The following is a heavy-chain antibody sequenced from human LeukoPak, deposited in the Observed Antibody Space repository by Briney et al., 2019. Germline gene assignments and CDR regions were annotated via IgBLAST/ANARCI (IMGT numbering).Heavy chain of an antibody. V-gene: IGHV3-74*01. CDR3: AREVNWRFDY. J-gene: IGHJ4*02. CDR1: GFTFSSYW. D-gene: IGHD1-1*01. CDR2: INSDGTTT. Sequence: GGSLRLSCAASGFTFSSYWMHWVRQAPGKGLVWVSHINSDGTTTSYADSVKGRFTISRDNAKNTLYLQMNSLRAEDTAVYYCAREVNWRFDYWGQGTLVTVSS.